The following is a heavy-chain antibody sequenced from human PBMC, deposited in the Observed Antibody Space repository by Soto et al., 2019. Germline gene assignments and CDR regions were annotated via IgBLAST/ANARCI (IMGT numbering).Heavy chain of an antibody. CDR2: IYYSGTT. D-gene: IGHD6-19*01. Sequence: KPSETLSLTCNFSVDSISNSYWSCIRHPPGKGLEWIAYIYYSGTTNYNPSLESRVTISMDTYMNQFSLRLTSVNAADTAVYSCAKSVDDQWLVHDAFDILGQATLVTVS. CDR3: AKSVDDQWLVHDAFDI. J-gene: IGHJ3*02. CDR1: VDSISNSY. V-gene: IGHV4-59*03.